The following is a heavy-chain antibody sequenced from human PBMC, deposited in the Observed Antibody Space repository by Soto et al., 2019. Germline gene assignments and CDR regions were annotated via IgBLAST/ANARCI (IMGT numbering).Heavy chain of an antibody. Sequence: PSQTLSLTCAISGDSVSSNSASWNWIRQSPSRGLEWLGRTYYRSKWYNDYAVSVKSRITINPDTSKDQLSLHLNYVTPEDTAVYYCARGYPRYFDYWGQGTLVTVSS. CDR3: ARGYPRYFDY. J-gene: IGHJ4*02. CDR1: GDSVSSNSAS. V-gene: IGHV6-1*01. CDR2: TYYRSKWYN. D-gene: IGHD1-26*01.